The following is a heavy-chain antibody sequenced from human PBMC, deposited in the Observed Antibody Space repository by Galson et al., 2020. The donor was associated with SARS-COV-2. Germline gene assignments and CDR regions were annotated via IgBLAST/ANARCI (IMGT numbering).Heavy chain of an antibody. Sequence: GESLKISCAASGFTFTNYAMHWVRQAPGKGLEWVSGLSDGGVTTIYADSVKGRFTISRDDSKNILYLQMNGLRAEDTAIYYCATRSAYLAFDYWGQGTLVTVSS. D-gene: IGHD2-21*01. CDR3: ATRSAYLAFDY. J-gene: IGHJ4*02. V-gene: IGHV3-23*01. CDR2: LSDGGVTT. CDR1: GFTFTNYA.